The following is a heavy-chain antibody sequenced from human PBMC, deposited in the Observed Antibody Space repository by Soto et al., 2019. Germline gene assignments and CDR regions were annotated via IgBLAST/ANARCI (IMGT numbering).Heavy chain of an antibody. V-gene: IGHV1-2*04. J-gene: IGHJ4*02. CDR3: ARGGVLEDIVVVVAAGPFDY. D-gene: IGHD2-15*01. CDR2: INPNSGGT. Sequence: ASVKVSCKASGYTFTGYYMHWVRQAPGQGLEWMGWINPNSGGTNYAQKFQGWVTMTRDTSISTAYMELSRLRSDDTAVYYCARGGVLEDIVVVVAAGPFDYWGQGTLVTVSS. CDR1: GYTFTGYY.